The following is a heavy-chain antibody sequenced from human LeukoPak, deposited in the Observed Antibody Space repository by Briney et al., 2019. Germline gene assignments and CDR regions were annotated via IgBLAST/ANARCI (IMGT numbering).Heavy chain of an antibody. D-gene: IGHD1-1*01. CDR2: IRYDESDK. Sequence: QSGGSLRLSCATSGFTFSHYGMHWVRQAPGRGLDWVAHIRYDESDKYYADSVKGRFTISRDISKNTVYLQMNGLRVEDTAVYYCAKDFNWAFDYWGQGTLVTVSS. CDR3: AKDFNWAFDY. CDR1: GFTFSHYG. V-gene: IGHV3-30*02. J-gene: IGHJ4*02.